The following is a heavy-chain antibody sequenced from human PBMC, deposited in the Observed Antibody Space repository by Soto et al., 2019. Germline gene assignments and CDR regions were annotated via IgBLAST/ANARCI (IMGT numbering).Heavy chain of an antibody. CDR1: GFTVSTNY. J-gene: IGHJ4*02. D-gene: IGHD1-26*01. Sequence: LRLSCAASGFTVSTNYVSWVRRAPGKGLEWVSVIYSGGNTYYADSVKGRFTISRDSSKNTVDLQMNSLRAEDTAVYFCARASGSRAFDNWGQGTLVTVSS. CDR2: IYSGGNT. CDR3: ARASGSRAFDN. V-gene: IGHV3-53*01.